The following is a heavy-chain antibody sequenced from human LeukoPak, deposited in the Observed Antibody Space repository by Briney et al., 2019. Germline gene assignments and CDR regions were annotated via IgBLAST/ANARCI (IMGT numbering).Heavy chain of an antibody. Sequence: SETLSLTCTVSGGSISSYYWSWIRQPPGKGLEWIGYIYYSGSTNHNPSLKSRVTISVDTSKNQFSLKLGSVTAADTAVYYCARVSTLALHYYGMDVWGQGTTVTVSS. CDR1: GGSISSYY. CDR2: IYYSGST. V-gene: IGHV4-59*01. J-gene: IGHJ6*02. CDR3: ARVSTLALHYYGMDV. D-gene: IGHD6-13*01.